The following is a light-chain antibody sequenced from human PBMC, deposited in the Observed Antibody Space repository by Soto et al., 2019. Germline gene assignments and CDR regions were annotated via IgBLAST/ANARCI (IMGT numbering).Light chain of an antibody. CDR2: GTA. J-gene: IGKJ1*01. V-gene: IGKV3-20*01. CDR3: QQYGGSRWT. Sequence: EIVLTQSPGTLSLSPGERATLSCRASQSVSSTYLAWYQQKPGQAPRLLNYGTANRATGIPDTFSGSGSGTDFTLTISRLEPEDFAVYYCQQYGGSRWTFGQGTRVDI. CDR1: QSVSSTY.